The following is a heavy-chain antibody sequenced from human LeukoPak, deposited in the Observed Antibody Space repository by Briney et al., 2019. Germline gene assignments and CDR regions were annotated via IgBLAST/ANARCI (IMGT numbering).Heavy chain of an antibody. Sequence: GGSLRLSCAASGFTFDDYAMHWVRQAPGKGLEWVSGISWNSGSIGYADSVKGRFTISRDNAKNSLYLQMNSLRAEDTALYYCAKDQGCSSTSCYNAFDIWGQGTMVTVSS. CDR2: ISWNSGSI. J-gene: IGHJ3*02. CDR1: GFTFDDYA. V-gene: IGHV3-9*01. D-gene: IGHD2-2*02. CDR3: AKDQGCSSTSCYNAFDI.